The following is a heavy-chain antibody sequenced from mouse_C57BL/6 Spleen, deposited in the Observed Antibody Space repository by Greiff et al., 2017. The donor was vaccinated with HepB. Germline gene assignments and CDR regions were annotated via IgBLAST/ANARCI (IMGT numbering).Heavy chain of an antibody. Sequence: EVKLVESGGDLVKPGGSLKLSCAASGFTFSSYGMSWVRQTPDKRLEWVATISSGGSYTYYPDSVNGRFTITRDIAKNTLYLQMSSLKSEDTAMYYCASPIYYDYDGFAYWGQGTLVTVSA. CDR2: ISSGGSYT. CDR1: GFTFSSYG. J-gene: IGHJ3*01. D-gene: IGHD2-4*01. CDR3: ASPIYYDYDGFAY. V-gene: IGHV5-6*01.